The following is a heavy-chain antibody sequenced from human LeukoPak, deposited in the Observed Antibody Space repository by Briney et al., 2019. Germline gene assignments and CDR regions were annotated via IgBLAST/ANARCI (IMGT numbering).Heavy chain of an antibody. Sequence: ASVKVSCKASGGTFSSYAISWVRQAPGQGLEWMGGIIPIFGTANYAQKFQGRVTITTDESTSTAYMELSSLRSEDTAVYYCAGASRGRFLEWLLYWDYRGQGTLVTVSS. V-gene: IGHV1-69*05. D-gene: IGHD3-3*01. J-gene: IGHJ4*02. CDR2: IIPIFGTA. CDR3: AGASRGRFLEWLLYWDY. CDR1: GGTFSSYA.